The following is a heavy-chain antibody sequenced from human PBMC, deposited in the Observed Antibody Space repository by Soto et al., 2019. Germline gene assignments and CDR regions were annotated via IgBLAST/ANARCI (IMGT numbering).Heavy chain of an antibody. CDR1: GGTFSRYA. J-gene: IGHJ5*02. D-gene: IGHD1-26*01. Sequence: QLVQSGAEASKPGSSVKVSCMASGGTFSRYAVSWIRQAPGQGLEWMGGMASVGGTPNYARKFRERVTIVADNITTTSYKELTSLRSEDTAVYFCARDRRLGGSRWGCDPWGQGTLVIVSS. CDR2: MASVGGTP. CDR3: ARDRRLGGSRWGCDP. V-gene: IGHV1-69*06.